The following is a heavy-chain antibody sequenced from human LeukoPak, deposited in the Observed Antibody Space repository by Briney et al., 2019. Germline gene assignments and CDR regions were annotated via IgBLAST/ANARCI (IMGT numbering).Heavy chain of an antibody. CDR2: IYHSGST. D-gene: IGHD3-3*01. CDR1: GGSISSGGYS. V-gene: IGHV4-30-2*01. Sequence: SETLSLTCAVSGGSISSGGYSWSWIRQPPGKGLEWIGYIYHSGSTYYNPSLKSRVTISVDRSKNQFSLKLSSVTAADTAVYYCARGIILEWLSPYYYGMDVWGQGTTVTVSS. CDR3: ARGIILEWLSPYYYGMDV. J-gene: IGHJ6*02.